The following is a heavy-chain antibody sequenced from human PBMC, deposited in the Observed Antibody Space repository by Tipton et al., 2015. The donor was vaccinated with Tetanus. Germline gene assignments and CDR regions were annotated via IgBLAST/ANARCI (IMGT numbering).Heavy chain of an antibody. J-gene: IGHJ5*01. V-gene: IGHV3-43*01. Sequence: SLRLSCVASGFTFEDHTMHWVRQAPGKGLEWVAVVTWDGGSTFYADSVQGRFTISRDNSKNSLFLQMSSLRTEDTALYYCVRETNGFDSWGQGTPATVSS. CDR2: VTWDGGST. CDR1: GFTFEDHT. CDR3: VRETNGFDS. D-gene: IGHD1-26*01.